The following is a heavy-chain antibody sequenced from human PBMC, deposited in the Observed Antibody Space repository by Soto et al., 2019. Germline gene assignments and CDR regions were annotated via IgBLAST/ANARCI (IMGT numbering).Heavy chain of an antibody. Sequence: ASVKVSCKVSGYTLPELSMHWVRQAPGKGLEWMGGFDPEDGETIYAQKFQGRVTMTEDTSTDTAYMELSSLRSEDTAVYYCATGVVPAAKVYYYYYYGMDVWGQGTTVTVSS. CDR2: FDPEDGET. CDR3: ATGVVPAAKVYYYYYYGMDV. J-gene: IGHJ6*02. CDR1: GYTLPELS. D-gene: IGHD2-2*01. V-gene: IGHV1-24*01.